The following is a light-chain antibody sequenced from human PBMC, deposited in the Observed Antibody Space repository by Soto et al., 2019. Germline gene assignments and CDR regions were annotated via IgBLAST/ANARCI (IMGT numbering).Light chain of an antibody. V-gene: IGLV1-47*01. J-gene: IGLJ1*01. CDR3: ASWDDSLSYV. CDR2: RNN. CDR1: SSNIGSKY. Sequence: QSALTQPPSASGTPGQRVTISCSGSSSNIGSKYVYWYQQLPGTAPKLLIYRNNQRFSGVPERFSGSKSDTSASLAISGLRSEDEADYFCASWDDSLSYVFGTGTKVTVL.